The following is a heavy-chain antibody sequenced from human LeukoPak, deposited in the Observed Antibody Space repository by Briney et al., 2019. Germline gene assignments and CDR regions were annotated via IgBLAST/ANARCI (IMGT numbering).Heavy chain of an antibody. CDR3: ARDRGDSSRWFTPAGFAY. Sequence: GGSLRLSCAASGFTFSNYWMSWVRQAPGKGLEWVAVIWYDGSNKYYVDSVKGRFTISRDNSKNTLYLQMNSLRAEDTAVYYCARDRGDSSRWFTPAGFAYWGQGTLVTVSS. CDR2: IWYDGSNK. D-gene: IGHD6-13*01. V-gene: IGHV3-33*08. CDR1: GFTFSNYW. J-gene: IGHJ4*02.